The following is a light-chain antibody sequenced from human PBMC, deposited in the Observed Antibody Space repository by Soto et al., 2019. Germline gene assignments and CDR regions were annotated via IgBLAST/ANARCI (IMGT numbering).Light chain of an antibody. Sequence: EIVVTQSPATLSVSPGERATLSCRASQGVGSTLAWYQQKPGQTPRLLIYAASTRATGVPARFSGSGSGTEFTLTINSLQSEDFAVYYCQHYHSWPLTFGGGTKVEIK. J-gene: IGKJ4*01. CDR2: AAS. V-gene: IGKV3-15*01. CDR1: QGVGST. CDR3: QHYHSWPLT.